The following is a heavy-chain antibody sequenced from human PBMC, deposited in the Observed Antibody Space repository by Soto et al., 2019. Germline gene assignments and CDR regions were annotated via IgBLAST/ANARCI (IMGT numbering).Heavy chain of an antibody. J-gene: IGHJ3*02. Sequence: ESGGGVVQPGRSLRLSCAASGFTFSSYAMHWVRQAPGKGLEWVAVISYDGSNKYYADSVKGRFTISRDNSKNTLYLQMNSLRAEDTAVYYCARLGAAAGIGAFDIWGQGTMVTVSS. D-gene: IGHD6-13*01. CDR1: GFTFSSYA. CDR2: ISYDGSNK. CDR3: ARLGAAAGIGAFDI. V-gene: IGHV3-30-3*01.